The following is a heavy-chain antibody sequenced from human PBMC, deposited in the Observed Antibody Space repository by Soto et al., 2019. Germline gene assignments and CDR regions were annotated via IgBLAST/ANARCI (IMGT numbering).Heavy chain of an antibody. J-gene: IGHJ6*02. CDR2: IYPGNSET. D-gene: IGHD2-21*01. V-gene: IGHV5-51*01. Sequence: PGESLKISCKGSGYSFSNTWINWVRQMPGKGLEWMGIIYPGNSETRYSPSFQGQVTLSADKSINTAYLQWNSLKASDTATYYCAKECGSAYDGKDFWGQRSTVPVSS. CDR1: GYSFSNTW. CDR3: AKECGSAYDGKDF.